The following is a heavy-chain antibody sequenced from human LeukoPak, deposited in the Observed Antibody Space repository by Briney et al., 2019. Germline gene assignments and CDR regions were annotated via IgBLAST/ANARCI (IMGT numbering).Heavy chain of an antibody. CDR1: GGSFSGYY. CDR2: IYTSGST. CDR3: ARASMEDIVVVPAAIKWYFDL. D-gene: IGHD2-2*01. Sequence: SETLSLTCAVYGGSFSGYYWSWIRQPAGKGLEWIGRIYTSGSTNYNPPLKSRVTISVDTSKNQFSLKLSSVTAADTAVYYCARASMEDIVVVPAAIKWYFDLWGRGTLVTVSS. V-gene: IGHV4-59*10. J-gene: IGHJ2*01.